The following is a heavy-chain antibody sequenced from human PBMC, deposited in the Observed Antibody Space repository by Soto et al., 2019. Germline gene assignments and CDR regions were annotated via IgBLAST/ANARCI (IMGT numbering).Heavy chain of an antibody. CDR3: ARDGTIVLYYMDV. CDR2: ISSSSSTI. Sequence: EVQLVESGGGLVQPGGSLRLSCAASGFTFSSYSMNWVRQAPGKGLEWVSYISSSSSTIYYADSVKGRFTISRDNAKNSLYLQMSSLRAEDTAVYYCARDGTIVLYYMDVWGKGTTVTVSS. CDR1: GFTFSSYS. J-gene: IGHJ6*03. D-gene: IGHD3-16*02. V-gene: IGHV3-48*01.